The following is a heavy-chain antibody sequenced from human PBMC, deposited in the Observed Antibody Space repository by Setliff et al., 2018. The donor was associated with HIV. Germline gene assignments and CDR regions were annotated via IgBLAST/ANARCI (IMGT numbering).Heavy chain of an antibody. CDR2: IYFTGIT. CDR3: ARGGYSSKWYSWFDP. CDR1: GGSINSYY. Sequence: LSLTCTVSGGSINSYYWSWIRQPPGKGLEYIGYIYFTGITNYNPSLQSRVTISIDTTKKQLFLRVRSVTAADTAVYYCARGGYSSKWYSWFDPWGQGTLVTVS. V-gene: IGHV4-59*01. J-gene: IGHJ5*01. D-gene: IGHD2-2*01.